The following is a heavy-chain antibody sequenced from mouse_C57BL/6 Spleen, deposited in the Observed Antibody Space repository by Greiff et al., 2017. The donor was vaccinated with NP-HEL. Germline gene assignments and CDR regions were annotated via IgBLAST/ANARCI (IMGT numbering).Heavy chain of an antibody. V-gene: IGHV1-18*01. J-gene: IGHJ4*01. CDR3: ARGGSSYGNSYYYAMDY. CDR1: GYTFTDYN. D-gene: IGHD2-1*01. CDR2: INPNNGGT. Sequence: DVQLVESGPELVKPGASVKIPCKASGYTFTDYNMDWVKQSHGKSLEWIGDINPNNGGTIYNQKFKGKATLTVDKSSSTAYMELRSLTSEDTAVYYCARGGSSYGNSYYYAMDYGGQGTSVTVSS.